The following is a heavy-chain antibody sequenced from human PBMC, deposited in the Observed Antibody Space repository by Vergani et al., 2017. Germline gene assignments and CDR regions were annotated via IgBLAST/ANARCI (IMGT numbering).Heavy chain of an antibody. J-gene: IGHJ4*02. CDR3: ARVAAGTVQFDY. D-gene: IGHD6-13*01. V-gene: IGHV1-18*01. CDR1: GGTFSSYA. Sequence: QVQLVQSGAEVKKPGSSVKVSCKASGGTFSSYAISWVRQAPGQGLEWMGWISAYNGNTNYAQKLQGRVTMTTDTSTSTAYMELRSLRSDDTAVYYCARVAAGTVQFDYWGQGTLVTVSS. CDR2: ISAYNGNT.